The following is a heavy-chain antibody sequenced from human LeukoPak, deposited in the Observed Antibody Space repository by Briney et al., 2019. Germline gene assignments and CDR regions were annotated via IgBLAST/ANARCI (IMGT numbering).Heavy chain of an antibody. CDR3: AKGLRIVVVPAAIDY. CDR2: ISSSSSYI. Sequence: GGSLRLSCAASGFTFSSYSMNWVRQAPGKGLEWVSSISSSSSYIYYADSVKGRFTISRDNSKNTLYLQMNSLRAEDTAVYYCAKGLRIVVVPAAIDYWGQGTLVTVSS. J-gene: IGHJ4*02. V-gene: IGHV3-21*04. D-gene: IGHD2-2*01. CDR1: GFTFSSYS.